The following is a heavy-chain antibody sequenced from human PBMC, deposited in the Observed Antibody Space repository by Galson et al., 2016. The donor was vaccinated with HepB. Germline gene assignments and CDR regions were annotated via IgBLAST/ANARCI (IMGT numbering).Heavy chain of an antibody. CDR3: ARDLGYCSNGVCFQHWFDP. J-gene: IGHJ5*02. Sequence: SETLSLTCSVSGGSLDTYHWGWVRQPPGKRLEWLGDIFYRGSTNYNASLKSRVPISIDTAKTQFSLRLTSVTASDTAISYCARDLGYCSNGVCFQHWFDPWGPGILVTVSS. CDR2: IFYRGST. CDR1: GGSLDTYH. D-gene: IGHD2-8*01. V-gene: IGHV4-59*01.